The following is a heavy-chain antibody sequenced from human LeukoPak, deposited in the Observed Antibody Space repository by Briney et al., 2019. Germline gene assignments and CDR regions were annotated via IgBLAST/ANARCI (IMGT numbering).Heavy chain of an antibody. V-gene: IGHV5-51*01. J-gene: IGHJ4*02. D-gene: IGHD3-10*01. CDR2: IYPADSDT. CDR1: GYSFATYW. Sequence: GEALKISCKGSGYSFATYWIAWLRQMPGKGLEWMGIIYPADSDTRYSPSFQGQVTISADKSFSTAYLQWSSLKASDTAMYYCARRIGQDGSGRSFDYWAREPWSPSPQ. CDR3: ARRIGQDGSGRSFDY.